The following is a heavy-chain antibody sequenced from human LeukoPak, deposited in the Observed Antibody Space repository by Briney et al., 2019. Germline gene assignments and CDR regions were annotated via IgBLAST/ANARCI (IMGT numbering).Heavy chain of an antibody. CDR3: AREGLPAAIIFADY. Sequence: GGSLRLSCAASGFTFSSYAMHWVRQAPGKGLEWVAVIWYDGSHKYYADSVKGRFTISRDNSKNTLYLQMNSLRAEDTAVHYCAREGLPAAIIFADYWGQGTLVTVSS. J-gene: IGHJ4*02. D-gene: IGHD2-2*01. CDR2: IWYDGSHK. CDR1: GFTFSSYA. V-gene: IGHV3-33*01.